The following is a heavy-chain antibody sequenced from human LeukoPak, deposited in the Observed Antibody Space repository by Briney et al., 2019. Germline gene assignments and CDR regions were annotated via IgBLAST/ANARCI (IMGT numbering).Heavy chain of an antibody. Sequence: SQTLSLTCAVSGGSISSGGYSWSWIRQPPGKGLEWIGYIYHSGSTYYNPSLKSRVTISVDRSKNQFSLKLSSVTAADTAVYYCARLPGIAAAGAYFDYWGQGTLVTVSS. J-gene: IGHJ4*02. V-gene: IGHV4-30-2*01. CDR1: GGSISSGGYS. CDR3: ARLPGIAAAGAYFDY. D-gene: IGHD6-13*01. CDR2: IYHSGST.